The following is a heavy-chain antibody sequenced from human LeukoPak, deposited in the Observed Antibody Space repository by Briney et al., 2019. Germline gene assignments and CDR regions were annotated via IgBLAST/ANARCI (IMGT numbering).Heavy chain of an antibody. CDR2: TYYRPKWYN. CDR3: ARDLAVAGTPHFDY. V-gene: IGHV6-1*01. CDR1: GDSVSSNSAA. Sequence: SQTLSLTCAISGDSVSSNSAAWNWIRQSPSRGLEWLGRTYYRPKWYNDYAVSVKSRITISPDTSKNQFSLQLNSVTPEDTAVYFCARDLAVAGTPHFDYWGQGTLVTVSS. D-gene: IGHD6-19*01. J-gene: IGHJ4*02.